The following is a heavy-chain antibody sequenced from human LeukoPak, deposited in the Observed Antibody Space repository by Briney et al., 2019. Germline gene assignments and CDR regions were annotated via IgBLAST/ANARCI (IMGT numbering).Heavy chain of an antibody. CDR2: INPKSGDT. J-gene: IGHJ1*01. V-gene: IGHV1-2*04. CDR1: GYTFTDYY. CDR3: ARGSPVAAAGTAYSHH. D-gene: IGHD6-13*01. Sequence: ASVKVSCKASGYTFTDYYMHWVRQAPGQGLEWMGRINPKSGDTKYAQESQGWVTMTRDTSISTAYIELSRSRSDDTAMYYCARGSPVAAAGTAYSHHWGQGTLVTVSS.